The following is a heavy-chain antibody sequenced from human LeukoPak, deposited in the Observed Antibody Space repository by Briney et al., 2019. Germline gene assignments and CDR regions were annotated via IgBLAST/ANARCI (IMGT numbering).Heavy chain of an antibody. Sequence: PSETLSLTCTVSGGSISSYFWSWIRQPPGKGLDWIGYIYYSGSTNYNPSLKSRVTISVDTSKNQFSLKLSSVTAADTAVYYCARGPSFVVVVAATDYYYYYGMDVWGQGTTVTVSS. CDR3: ARGPSFVVVVAATDYYYYYGMDV. J-gene: IGHJ6*02. D-gene: IGHD2-15*01. CDR1: GGSISSYF. V-gene: IGHV4-59*12. CDR2: IYYSGST.